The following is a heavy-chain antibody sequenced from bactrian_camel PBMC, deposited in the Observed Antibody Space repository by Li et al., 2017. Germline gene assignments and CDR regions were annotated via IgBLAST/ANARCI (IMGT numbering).Heavy chain of an antibody. CDR2: INSNGRT. CDR1: GTTFSSCS. Sequence: HVQLVESGGGLVQPGGSLRLSCAASGTTFSSCSAAWYRQAPGKEREVISTINSNGRTYYANSVKGRFTISQDNAKNTVYLQMNSLKSEDTALYYCAVGPWYTDEYKYWGQGTQVTVS. D-gene: IGHD6*01. J-gene: IGHJ4*01. V-gene: IGHV3S53*01. CDR3: AVGPWYTDEYKY.